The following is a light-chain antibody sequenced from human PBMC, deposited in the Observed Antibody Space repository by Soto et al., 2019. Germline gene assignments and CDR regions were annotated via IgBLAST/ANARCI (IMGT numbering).Light chain of an antibody. Sequence: DIQVTQSPSAMSAAVGDRVTITCRTSQDISNRLGWFQQRPGKAPKRLISSASTLETGVPSRFSGTGSGTEFTLTISSMQTEDFANYYCQQHAAYPRDFGQGTKVDIK. CDR1: QDISNR. CDR3: QQHAAYPRD. CDR2: SAS. J-gene: IGKJ1*01. V-gene: IGKV1-17*03.